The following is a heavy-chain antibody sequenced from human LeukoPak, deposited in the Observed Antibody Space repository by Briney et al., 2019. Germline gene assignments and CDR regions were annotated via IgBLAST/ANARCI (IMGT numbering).Heavy chain of an antibody. J-gene: IGHJ4*02. CDR1: GLTFSSYA. CDR2: ISYDGSNK. Sequence: GGSLRLSCAASGLTFSSYAMHWVRQAPGKGLEWVAVISYDGSNKYYADSVKGRFTISRDNSKNTLYLQMNSLRAEDTAVYYCARDGVITRYFDYWGQGTLVTVSS. CDR3: ARDGVITRYFDY. V-gene: IGHV3-30-3*01. D-gene: IGHD3-22*01.